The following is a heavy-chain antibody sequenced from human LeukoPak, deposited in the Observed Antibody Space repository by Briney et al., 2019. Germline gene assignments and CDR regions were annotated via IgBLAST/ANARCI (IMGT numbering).Heavy chain of an antibody. V-gene: IGHV3-21*01. CDR1: GFTFSSYW. CDR2: ISSSSSYI. J-gene: IGHJ4*02. Sequence: GGSLRLSCAASGFTFSSYWMSWVRQAPGKGLEWVSSISSSSSYIYYADSVKGRFTISRDNAKNSLYLQMNSLRAEDTAVYYCARGGKQWLVGFDYWGQGTLVSVSS. D-gene: IGHD6-19*01. CDR3: ARGGKQWLVGFDY.